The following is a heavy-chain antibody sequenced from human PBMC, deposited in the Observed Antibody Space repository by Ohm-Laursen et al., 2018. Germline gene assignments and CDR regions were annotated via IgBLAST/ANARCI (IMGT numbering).Heavy chain of an antibody. V-gene: IGHV3-23*01. D-gene: IGHD6-19*01. CDR3: ARDGSIAVAGTHPYWYFDL. CDR1: GFSFSSYA. CDR2: ISDSGGGT. J-gene: IGHJ2*01. Sequence: SLRLSCAASGFSFSSYAMGWVRQAPGKGLEWVSTISDSGGGTYYADSVKGRFTISRDNSKNTLYLQMNSLRAEDTAVYYCARDGSIAVAGTHPYWYFDLWGRGTLVTVSS.